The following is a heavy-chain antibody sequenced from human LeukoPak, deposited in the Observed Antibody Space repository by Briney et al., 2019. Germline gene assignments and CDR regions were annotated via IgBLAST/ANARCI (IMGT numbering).Heavy chain of an antibody. CDR3: ARQRRGSYGDYSEGDY. CDR2: IYPGDPNT. Sequence: GESLKISCKGSGYSFPNYWIGWVRQMPGKGLEWMGIIYPGDPNTRYSPSFQGQVTISADRSISTAYLQWSSLKASDTAMYYCARQRRGSYGDYSEGDYWGQGTLVTVSS. D-gene: IGHD4-17*01. J-gene: IGHJ4*02. V-gene: IGHV5-51*01. CDR1: GYSFPNYW.